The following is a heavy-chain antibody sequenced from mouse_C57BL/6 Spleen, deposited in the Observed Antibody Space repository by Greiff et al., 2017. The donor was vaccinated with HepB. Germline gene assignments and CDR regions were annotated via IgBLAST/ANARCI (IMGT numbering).Heavy chain of an antibody. CDR2: IDPSDSYT. CDR3: ARALLTGTRGYFDV. CDR1: GYTFTSYW. D-gene: IGHD4-1*01. J-gene: IGHJ1*03. V-gene: IGHV1-69*01. Sequence: VQLQQPGAELVMPGASVKLSCKASGYTFTSYWMHWVKQRPGQGLEWIGEIDPSDSYTNYNQKFKGKSTLTVDKSSSTAYMQLSSLTSEDSAVYYCARALLTGTRGYFDVWGTGTTVTVSS.